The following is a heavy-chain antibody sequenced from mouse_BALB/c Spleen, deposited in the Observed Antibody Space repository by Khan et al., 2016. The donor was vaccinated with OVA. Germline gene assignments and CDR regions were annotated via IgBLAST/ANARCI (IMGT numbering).Heavy chain of an antibody. V-gene: IGHV1S81*02. CDR3: ARIKKIVATYFDY. D-gene: IGHD1-1*01. CDR2: TNPTNGRT. Sequence: VQLQQSGAELVKAGASVKMSCKASGYTFTSYWMHWVKQRLGQGLEWFAETNPTNGRTYYNEKFKSKATLTVDKSSSTAYMLHSGPNFADSAVYYCARIKKIVATYFDYWGQGTTLTVSS. CDR1: GYTFTSYW. J-gene: IGHJ2*01.